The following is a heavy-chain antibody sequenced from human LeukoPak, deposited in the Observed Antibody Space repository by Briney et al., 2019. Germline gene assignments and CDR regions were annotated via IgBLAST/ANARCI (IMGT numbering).Heavy chain of an antibody. D-gene: IGHD2-2*02. CDR1: GFTFSSYS. V-gene: IGHV3-48*01. Sequence: GGSLRLSCAASGFTFSSYSMNWVRQAPGKGLEWVSYISSSSSTIYYADSVKGRFTISRDNAKNSLYLQMNSLRAEDTAVYYCARDFARWGAAIPVSEVGGYWGQGTLVTVSS. J-gene: IGHJ4*02. CDR2: ISSSSSTI. CDR3: ARDFARWGAAIPVSEVGGY.